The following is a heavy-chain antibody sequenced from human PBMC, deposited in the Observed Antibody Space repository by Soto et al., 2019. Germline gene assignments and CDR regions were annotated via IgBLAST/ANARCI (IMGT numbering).Heavy chain of an antibody. CDR3: AHKSSTSLGAFDI. D-gene: IGHD2-15*01. CDR2: IYWDDDK. J-gene: IGHJ3*02. V-gene: IGHV2-5*02. CDR1: GLSLNTSGVG. Sequence: QITLKESGPTLVKPTQTLTLTCTFSGLSLNTSGVGVGWIRQPPGKALEWLTLIYWDDDKRYSPSLKSRHTITQDSSKNQVVRKMTNMDPVDTATYYCAHKSSTSLGAFDIWGHGTMVTVST.